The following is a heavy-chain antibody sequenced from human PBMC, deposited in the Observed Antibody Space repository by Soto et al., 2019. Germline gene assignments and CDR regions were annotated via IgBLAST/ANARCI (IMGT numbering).Heavy chain of an antibody. J-gene: IGHJ6*02. CDR3: ARDHGDAGNGYYYYYGMDV. Sequence: GGSLRLSCAASGFTVSSNYMSWVRQAPGKGLEWVSVIYSGGSTYYADSVKGRFTISRDNSKNTLYLQMNSPRAEDTAAYYCARDHGDAGNGYYYYYGMDVWGQGTTVTVSS. V-gene: IGHV3-53*01. CDR2: IYSGGST. CDR1: GFTVSSNY. D-gene: IGHD4-17*01.